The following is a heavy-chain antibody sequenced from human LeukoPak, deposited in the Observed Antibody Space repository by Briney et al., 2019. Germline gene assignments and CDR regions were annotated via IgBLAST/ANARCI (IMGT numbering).Heavy chain of an antibody. CDR3: ARGMATTEAFDI. Sequence: PGGSPRLSCTASGFIFSNHETNWVRHAPGKGLEWVSYICGRSIYTNYADSVKRRFTISRDNAKHALYLQMNSLGAEDTAVYYCARGMATTEAFDIWGEGTMVTVSS. CDR2: ICGRSIYT. J-gene: IGHJ3*02. CDR1: GFIFSNHE. D-gene: IGHD1-7*01. V-gene: IGHV3-11*05.